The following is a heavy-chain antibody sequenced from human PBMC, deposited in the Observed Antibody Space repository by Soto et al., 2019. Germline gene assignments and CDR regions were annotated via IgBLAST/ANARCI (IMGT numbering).Heavy chain of an antibody. CDR2: ISAYNGNT. J-gene: IGHJ4*02. V-gene: IGHV1-18*01. D-gene: IGHD3-10*01. CDR3: ARDAPPFGY. Sequence: QVQLVQSGAEVKKPGASVKVSCKASGYTFTSYGISWVRQAPGQGLEWMGWISAYNGNTNYPQKLQGRVTMTTDTSTGTADMELRSLRSADTAVYSCARDAPPFGYWGPGTLVTVSS. CDR1: GYTFTSYG.